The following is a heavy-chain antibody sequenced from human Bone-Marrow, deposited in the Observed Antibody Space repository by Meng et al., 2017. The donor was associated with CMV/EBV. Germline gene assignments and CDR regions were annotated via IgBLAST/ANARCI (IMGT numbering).Heavy chain of an antibody. V-gene: IGHV1-2*02. CDR2: INPNSGGT. J-gene: IGHJ6*02. Sequence: ASGKVSCKASGYTFTGYYMHWVRQAPGQGLEWMGWINPNSGGTNYAQKFQGRVTMTRDTSISTAYMELSRLRSDDTAVYYCARDSRYCSSTSCYILSGMDVWGQGTTVPVSS. CDR1: GYTFTGYY. D-gene: IGHD2-2*02. CDR3: ARDSRYCSSTSCYILSGMDV.